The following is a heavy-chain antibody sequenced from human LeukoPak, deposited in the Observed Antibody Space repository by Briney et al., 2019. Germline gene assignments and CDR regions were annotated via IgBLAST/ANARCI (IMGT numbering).Heavy chain of an antibody. CDR2: INPNSGGT. CDR3: ARDVTDIVVVPAAIGEYRYYFDY. CDR1: GYTFTGYY. V-gene: IGHV1-2*02. J-gene: IGHJ4*02. D-gene: IGHD2-2*02. Sequence: ASVKVSCKXSGYTFTGYYMHWVRQAPGQGLEWMGWINPNSGGTNYAQKFQGRVTMTRDTSISTAYMELSRLRSDDTAVYYCARDVTDIVVVPAAIGEYRYYFDYWGQGTLVTVSS.